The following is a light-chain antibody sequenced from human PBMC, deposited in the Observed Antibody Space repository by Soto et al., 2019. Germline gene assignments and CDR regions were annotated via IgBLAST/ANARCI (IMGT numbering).Light chain of an antibody. CDR3: QQYGRSPLT. CDR2: DAS. CDR1: QSVSSSS. V-gene: IGKV3-20*01. J-gene: IGKJ4*01. Sequence: EIVLTQSPGTLSLSPGERATLSSRASQSVSSSSLAWYQQKPGQAPRLLVYDASSRATGIPDRFSGSGSGTDFTLTISRLEPEDFAVYYCQQYGRSPLTFGGGTKVEIK.